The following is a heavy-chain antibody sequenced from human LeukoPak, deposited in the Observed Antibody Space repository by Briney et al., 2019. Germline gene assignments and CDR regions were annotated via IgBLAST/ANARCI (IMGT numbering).Heavy chain of an antibody. V-gene: IGHV4-39*07. Sequence: SGTLSLTCSVSGGSVRSSTYYWGWIRQPPGKGLEWVGHIYYSGSSFYNPSLRSRVTISGDASKNQFSLKLNSVTDADTAVYYCARGPGGTTDSFDYWGQGTLVAVSS. CDR3: ARGPGGTTDSFDY. D-gene: IGHD1-1*01. CDR1: GGSVRSSTYY. J-gene: IGHJ4*02. CDR2: IYYSGSS.